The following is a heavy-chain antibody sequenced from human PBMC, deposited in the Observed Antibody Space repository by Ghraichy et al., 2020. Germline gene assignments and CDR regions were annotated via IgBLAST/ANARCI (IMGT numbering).Heavy chain of an antibody. CDR2: ISGNGIST. D-gene: IGHD2-2*01. CDR1: GXTSSAYA. CDR3: ARPYQLLDYFDY. Sequence: GGSLRLSCAVXGXTSSAYAMSWVRQAPGKGLEWVSAISGNGISTYYADSVKGRFTISRDNSKSTLYLQMNSLRAEDTAVYYCARPYQLLDYFDYWGQGTLVTVSS. J-gene: IGHJ4*02. V-gene: IGHV3-23*01.